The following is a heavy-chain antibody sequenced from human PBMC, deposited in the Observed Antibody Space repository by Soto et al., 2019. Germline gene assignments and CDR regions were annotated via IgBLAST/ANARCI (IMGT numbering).Heavy chain of an antibody. V-gene: IGHV3-9*01. D-gene: IGHD5-18*01. Sequence: PGGSLRLSFASSGFTFDAYVMYWVRQVLGKGLEWVSSISWNSGNIGYADSVKGRFTTSRDNAENSLYLQMNSLRPEDTALYYCVRSKGGYSYGTPFDYWGQGT. CDR2: ISWNSGNI. CDR1: GFTFDAYV. J-gene: IGHJ4*02. CDR3: VRSKGGYSYGTPFDY.